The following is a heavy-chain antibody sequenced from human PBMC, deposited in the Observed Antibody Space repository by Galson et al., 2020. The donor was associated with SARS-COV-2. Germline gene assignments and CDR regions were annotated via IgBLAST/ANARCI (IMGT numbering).Heavy chain of an antibody. Sequence: GESLKISCASSGFTFSSYAISWVRQAPVKGLEWVSAISGSGGSTYYADSVKVRFTISRDNSKNTLYLQMNSLRAEDTAVYYCAKPLDILTGYTSWGQGTLVTVSS. CDR1: GFTFSSYA. J-gene: IGHJ4*02. V-gene: IGHV3-23*01. D-gene: IGHD3-9*01. CDR2: ISGSGGST. CDR3: AKPLDILTGYTS.